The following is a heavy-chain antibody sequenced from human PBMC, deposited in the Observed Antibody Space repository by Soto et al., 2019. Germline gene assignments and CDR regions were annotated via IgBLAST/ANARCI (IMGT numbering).Heavy chain of an antibody. D-gene: IGHD2-15*01. J-gene: IGHJ6*02. CDR3: AAEVRVAATSSYYYYGMDV. CDR2: IVVGSGNT. CDR1: GFTFTSSA. Sequence: GASVKVSCKASGFTFTSSAVQWVRQARGQRLEWIGWIVVGSGNTNYAQKFQERVTITRDMSISTAYMEPSSLRSEDTAVYYCAAEVRVAATSSYYYYGMDVWCQGTTVTVSS. V-gene: IGHV1-58*01.